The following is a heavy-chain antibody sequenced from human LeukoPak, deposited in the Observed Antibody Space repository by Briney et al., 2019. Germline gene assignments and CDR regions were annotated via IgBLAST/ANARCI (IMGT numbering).Heavy chain of an antibody. Sequence: GGSLRLSCAASGFTFSSYSMNWVRQAPGKGLEWVSYISSSSSTIYYADSVKGRFTISRDDAKNSLYLQMNSLRAEDTAVYYCARGLRGDSIFGPPHAFDIWGQGTMVTVSS. CDR1: GFTFSSYS. D-gene: IGHD3-3*01. CDR2: ISSSSSTI. J-gene: IGHJ3*02. V-gene: IGHV3-48*01. CDR3: ARGLRGDSIFGPPHAFDI.